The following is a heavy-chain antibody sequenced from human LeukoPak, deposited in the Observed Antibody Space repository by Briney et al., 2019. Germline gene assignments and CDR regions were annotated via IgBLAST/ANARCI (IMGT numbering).Heavy chain of an antibody. J-gene: IGHJ3*02. CDR3: ARDRNYCSSDRCYDAFDI. Sequence: PGGSLRPSCAASGFTFSSYWMSWVRQAPDKGLEWVANIRGDGSRLYYVDSVKGRFTIPRDNAKNSLYLQMSNLRADDTSVYYCARDRNYCSSDRCYDAFDIWGQGTVVTVSS. CDR1: GFTFSSYW. V-gene: IGHV3-7*01. CDR2: IRGDGSRL. D-gene: IGHD2-15*01.